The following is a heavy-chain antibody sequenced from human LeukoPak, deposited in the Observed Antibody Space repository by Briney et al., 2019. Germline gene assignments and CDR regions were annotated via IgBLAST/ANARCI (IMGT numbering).Heavy chain of an antibody. Sequence: RPSETLSLTCAVYGGSFSGYYWSWIRQPPGKGLEWIGEINHSGSTNYNPSLKSRVTISVDTSKNQFSLKLSSVTAADTAVYYCAWGRAPYFDYWGQGTLVTVSS. CDR3: AWGRAPYFDY. J-gene: IGHJ4*02. V-gene: IGHV4-34*01. CDR1: GGSFSGYY. CDR2: INHSGST.